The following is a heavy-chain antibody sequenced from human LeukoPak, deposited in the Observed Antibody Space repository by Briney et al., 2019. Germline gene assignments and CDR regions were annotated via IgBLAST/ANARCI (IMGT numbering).Heavy chain of an antibody. J-gene: IGHJ4*02. V-gene: IGHV1-2*02. D-gene: IGHD1-26*01. CDR2: INPNSGGT. Sequence: WASVKVSCKASGYTFSGYDMHWVRQAPGQGLEWMSWINPNSGGTNYAQKFQGRVTMTRDTSISTAYMELSRLRSDDTAVYYCARAVGATSGFDYWGQGPLVTVSS. CDR3: ARAVGATSGFDY. CDR1: GYTFSGYD.